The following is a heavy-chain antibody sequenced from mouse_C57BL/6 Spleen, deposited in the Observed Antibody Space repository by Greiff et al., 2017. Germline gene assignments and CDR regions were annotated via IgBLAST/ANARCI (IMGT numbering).Heavy chain of an antibody. CDR1: GYTFTDYY. CDR2: INPYNGGT. CDR3: ARPHYDYDDYYAMDY. V-gene: IGHV1-19*01. Sequence: VQLKESGPVLVKPGASVKMSCKASGYTFTDYYMNWVKQSHGKSLEWIGVINPYNGGTSYNQKFKGKATLTVDKSSSTAYMELNSLTSEDSAVYYCARPHYDYDDYYAMDYWGQGTSVTVSS. J-gene: IGHJ4*01. D-gene: IGHD2-4*01.